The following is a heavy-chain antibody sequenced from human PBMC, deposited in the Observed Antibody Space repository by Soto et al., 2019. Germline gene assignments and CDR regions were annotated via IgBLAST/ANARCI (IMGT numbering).Heavy chain of an antibody. J-gene: IGHJ6*02. CDR1: GFTFSYYG. CDR3: GRDRRPIWGAYGMDV. CDR2: ISFDGSRQ. D-gene: IGHD1-26*01. Sequence: GVSLRLSCGASGFTFSYYGMHWVRQSPGKGLEWVAVISFDGSRQFYADSVRGRFSISRDNSKNTLYLQMNSLRAEDTAVYYCGRDRRPIWGAYGMDVRGQGTTVTVS. V-gene: IGHV3-30*03.